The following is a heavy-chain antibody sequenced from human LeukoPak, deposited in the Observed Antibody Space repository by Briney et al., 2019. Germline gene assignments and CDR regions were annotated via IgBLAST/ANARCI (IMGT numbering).Heavy chain of an antibody. CDR3: ARADIVAVPAAINPKYYCYMDV. CDR1: GFIFSSYT. Sequence: PGGSLRLSCAASGFIFSSYTMNWVRQAPGKGLEWVSSISSSSTYINYVDAVKGRFTISRGNAKNALYLQMNSLRAEDTAVYYCARADIVAVPAAINPKYYCYMDVWGKGTTVTVSS. J-gene: IGHJ6*03. V-gene: IGHV3-21*01. CDR2: ISSSSTYI. D-gene: IGHD2-2*01.